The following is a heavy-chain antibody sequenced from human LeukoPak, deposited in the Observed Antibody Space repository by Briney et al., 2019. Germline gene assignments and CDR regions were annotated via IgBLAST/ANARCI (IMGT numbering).Heavy chain of an antibody. D-gene: IGHD6-13*01. V-gene: IGHV4-30-4*01. CDR1: GGSISSGDYY. CDR2: IYYSGST. CDR3: ARDSTVGIL. J-gene: IGHJ4*02. Sequence: SETQPLTCTVSGGSISSGDYYWSWIRQPPGKGLEWIGYIYYSGSTYYNPSLKSRVTISVDTSKNQFSLKLSSVTAADTAVYYCARDSTVGILWGQGTLVTVSS.